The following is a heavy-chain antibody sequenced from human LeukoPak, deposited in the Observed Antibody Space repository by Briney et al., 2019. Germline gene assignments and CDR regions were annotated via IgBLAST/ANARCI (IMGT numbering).Heavy chain of an antibody. V-gene: IGHV3-23*01. CDR3: AKDQWELTYFDY. Sequence: GGSLRLSCAASGFTFSSDAMSWVRQAPGKGLEWVSAISGSGGSTYYADSVKGRFTISRDNSKNTLYLQMNSLRAEDTAVYYCAKDQWELTYFDYWGQGTLVTVSS. CDR2: ISGSGGST. CDR1: GFTFSSDA. J-gene: IGHJ4*02. D-gene: IGHD1-26*01.